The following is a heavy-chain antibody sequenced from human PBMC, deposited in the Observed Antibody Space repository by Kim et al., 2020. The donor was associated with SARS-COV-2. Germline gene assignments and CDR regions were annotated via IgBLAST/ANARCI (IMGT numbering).Heavy chain of an antibody. Sequence: GASLRLSCAASGFTFSDYYMSWIRQAPGKGLEWVSYISSSGSTIYYADSVKGRFTISRDNAKNSLYLQMNSLRAEDTAVYYCAREDYYDSSRNWFDPWGQGTLVTVSS. CDR2: ISSSGSTI. D-gene: IGHD3-22*01. J-gene: IGHJ5*02. V-gene: IGHV3-11*01. CDR3: AREDYYDSSRNWFDP. CDR1: GFTFSDYY.